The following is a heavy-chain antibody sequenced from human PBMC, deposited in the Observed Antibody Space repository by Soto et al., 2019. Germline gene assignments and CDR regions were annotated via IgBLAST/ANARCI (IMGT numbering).Heavy chain of an antibody. CDR1: GFTFSSYG. J-gene: IGHJ6*02. CDR2: IWYDGSDK. D-gene: IGHD3-16*01. Sequence: GGSLRLSCTASGFTFSSYGMHWVRQAPGKGLEWVAVIWYDGSDKYYADSVKGRFTISRDNSKNTLYLQMNSLRAEDTAVYYCARGLAGAQYYYYYYGMDVWGQGTTVTVSS. CDR3: ARGLAGAQYYYYYYGMDV. V-gene: IGHV3-33*01.